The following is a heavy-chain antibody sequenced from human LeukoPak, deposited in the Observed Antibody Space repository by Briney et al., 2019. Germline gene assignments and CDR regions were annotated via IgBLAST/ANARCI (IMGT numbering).Heavy chain of an antibody. CDR1: GGSISSSDFY. J-gene: IGHJ4*02. CDR3: ARALVGARYYFDY. D-gene: IGHD1-26*01. Sequence: PSETLSLTCTVSGGSISSSDFYWSWIRQHPGKGLEWIGYIYYSGSPFYNPSLKSRVTISGDTSKNQFSLNLSSVTAADTAVYYCARALVGARYYFDYWGQGTLVTVSS. V-gene: IGHV4-31*03. CDR2: IYYSGSP.